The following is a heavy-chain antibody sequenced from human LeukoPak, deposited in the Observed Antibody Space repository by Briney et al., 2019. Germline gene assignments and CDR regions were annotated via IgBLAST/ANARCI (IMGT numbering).Heavy chain of an antibody. CDR3: ASGVAGRYYFDY. J-gene: IGHJ4*02. Sequence: ASVKVSCKASGYTFTSYGISLVRQAPGQGLEWMGWISAYNGNTNYAQKLQGRVTMTTDTSTSTAYVELRSLRSDDTAVYYCASGVAGRYYFDYWGQGTLVTVSS. CDR1: GYTFTSYG. D-gene: IGHD6-19*01. CDR2: ISAYNGNT. V-gene: IGHV1-18*01.